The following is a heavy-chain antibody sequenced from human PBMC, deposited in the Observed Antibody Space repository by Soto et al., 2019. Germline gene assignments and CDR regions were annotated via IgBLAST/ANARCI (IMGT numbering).Heavy chain of an antibody. CDR1: GYTFTSYG. D-gene: IGHD1-26*01. CDR2: ISAYNGNT. J-gene: IGHJ6*02. V-gene: IGHV1-18*01. CDR3: ARDAVGATRYYYYGMDV. Sequence: ASVKVSCKASGYTFTSYGISWVRQAPGQGLEWMGWISAYNGNTNYAQKLQGRVTMTTATSTSTAYMELRSLRSDDTAVYYCARDAVGATRYYYYGMDVWGQGTTVTVSS.